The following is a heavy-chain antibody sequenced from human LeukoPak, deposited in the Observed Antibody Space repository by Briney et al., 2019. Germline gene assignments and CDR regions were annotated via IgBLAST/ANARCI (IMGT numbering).Heavy chain of an antibody. V-gene: IGHV1-2*02. D-gene: IGHD3-9*01. CDR3: ARGHIPGPVLRYFDWLKYYYYMDV. Sequence: GASVKVSCKASGYTFTGYYMHWVRQAPGQGLEWMGWINPNSGGTNYAQKFQGRVTMTRDTSISTAYMELSSLRSEDTAVYYCARGHIPGPVLRYFDWLKYYYYMDVWGKGTTVTISS. J-gene: IGHJ6*03. CDR1: GYTFTGYY. CDR2: INPNSGGT.